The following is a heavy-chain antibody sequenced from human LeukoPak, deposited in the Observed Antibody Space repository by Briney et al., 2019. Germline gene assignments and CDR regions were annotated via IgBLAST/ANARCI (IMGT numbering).Heavy chain of an antibody. D-gene: IGHD6-6*01. J-gene: IGHJ6*03. Sequence: SQTLSLTCAISGDSVSSNSAAWNWIRQSPSRGLEWLGRTYYRSKWYNDYAVSVKSRITINPDTSKNQFSLQLNSVTPEDTAVYYCARDPRCGYSSSSTPVGYYYYMDVWGKGTTVTVSS. CDR2: TYYRSKWYN. V-gene: IGHV6-1*01. CDR1: GDSVSSNSAA. CDR3: ARDPRCGYSSSSTPVGYYYYMDV.